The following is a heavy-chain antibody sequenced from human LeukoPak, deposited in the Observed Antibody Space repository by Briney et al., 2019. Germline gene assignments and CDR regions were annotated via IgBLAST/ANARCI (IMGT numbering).Heavy chain of an antibody. Sequence: PGGSLRLSCAASGFTFSTYARSWVRLAPGKGLQWVSGISGSGGSTDYADSVKGRFTISRDNSKNTLYLQMNSLRAEDTAVYYCAKVLQPPDNCSGGSCYGIRYYYYGMDVWGQGTTVTVSS. D-gene: IGHD2-15*01. CDR2: ISGSGGST. V-gene: IGHV3-23*01. CDR3: AKVLQPPDNCSGGSCYGIRYYYYGMDV. J-gene: IGHJ6*02. CDR1: GFTFSTYA.